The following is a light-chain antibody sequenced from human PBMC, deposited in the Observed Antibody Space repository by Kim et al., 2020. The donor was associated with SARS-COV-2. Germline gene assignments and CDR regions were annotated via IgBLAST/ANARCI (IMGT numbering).Light chain of an antibody. J-gene: IGLJ1*01. CDR2: GDN. CDR1: RSNIGSNT. V-gene: IGLV1-44*01. CDR3: AAWDDSLNGCV. Sequence: GQGVRISITGRRSNIGSNTAKWYQQLPGAAPKLIIYGDNQRPSGVPDRFSGSTSGISASLAISGLHSEDEADYYCAAWDDSLNGCVFGTGTKVTVL.